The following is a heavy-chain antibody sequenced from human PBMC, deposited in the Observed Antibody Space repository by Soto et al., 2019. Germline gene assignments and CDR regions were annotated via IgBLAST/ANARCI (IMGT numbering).Heavy chain of an antibody. J-gene: IGHJ6*02. V-gene: IGHV1-18*01. CDR2: ISAYNGNT. Sequence: GASVKVSCKASGYTFTSYGISWVRQAPGQGLEWMGWISAYNGNTNYTQKLQGRVTMTTDTSTSTAYMELRSLRSDDTAVYYCAREGDDYMSHYYGMDVWGQGTTVTVSS. CDR3: AREGDDYMSHYYGMDV. CDR1: GYTFTSYG. D-gene: IGHD4-4*01.